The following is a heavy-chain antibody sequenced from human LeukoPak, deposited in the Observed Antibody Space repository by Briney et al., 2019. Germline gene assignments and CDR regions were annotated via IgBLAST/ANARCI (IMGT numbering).Heavy chain of an antibody. J-gene: IGHJ4*02. CDR2: ISWNSGSI. V-gene: IGHV3-9*01. D-gene: IGHD3-22*01. Sequence: PGRSLRLSCAASGFTFDDYAMHWVRQAPGKGLEWVSGISWNSGSIGYADSVKGRFTISRDNAKNSLYLQMNSLRAEDTALYYCAKGNYYDSSPMGVWGQGPLVTVSS. CDR3: AKGNYYDSSPMGV. CDR1: GFTFDDYA.